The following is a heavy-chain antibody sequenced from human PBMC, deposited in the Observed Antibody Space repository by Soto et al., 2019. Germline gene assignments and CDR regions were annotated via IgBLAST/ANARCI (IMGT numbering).Heavy chain of an antibody. D-gene: IGHD2-2*02. CDR2: IYPGDSDT. Sequence: PGESLKISCKGSGYSFTSYWIGWVRQMPGKGLEWMGIIYPGDSDTRYSPSFQGQVTISADRSISTAYLQWSSLKASDTAMYYCARLIGYCSSTSCYISKFDYWGQGNLVTVSS. CDR3: ARLIGYCSSTSCYISKFDY. J-gene: IGHJ4*02. V-gene: IGHV5-51*01. CDR1: GYSFTSYW.